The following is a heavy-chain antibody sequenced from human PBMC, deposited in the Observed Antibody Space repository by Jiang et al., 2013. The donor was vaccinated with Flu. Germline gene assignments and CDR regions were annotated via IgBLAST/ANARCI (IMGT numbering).Heavy chain of an antibody. D-gene: IGHD6-13*01. V-gene: IGHV1-69*04. Sequence: SGAEVKKPGSSVKVSCKASGGTFSSYTISWVRQAPGQGLEWMGRIIPILGIANYAQKFQGRVTITADKSTSTAYMELSSLRSEDTAVYYCARNGRGIAAAGTAVPSYYFDYWGQGTLVTVSS. J-gene: IGHJ4*02. CDR2: IIPILGIA. CDR3: ARNGRGIAAAGTAVPSYYFDY. CDR1: GGTFSSYT.